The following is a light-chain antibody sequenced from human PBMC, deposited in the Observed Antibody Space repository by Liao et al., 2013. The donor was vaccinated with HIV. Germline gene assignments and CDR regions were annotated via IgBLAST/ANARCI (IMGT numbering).Light chain of an antibody. CDR2: EDS. CDR3: QAWDNSNMI. CDR1: GLGDKF. V-gene: IGLV3-1*01. J-gene: IGLJ2*01. Sequence: SFDLTQPPSMAVSAGQTATITCSGQGLGDKFTCWFQQRPGQSPIMIIYEDSKRPSGIPERFSASNSGDTATLTISGTQAMDEADYYCQAWDNSNMIFGGGTKLTVL.